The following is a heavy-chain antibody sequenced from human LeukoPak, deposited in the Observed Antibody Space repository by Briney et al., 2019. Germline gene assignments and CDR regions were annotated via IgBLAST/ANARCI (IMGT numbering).Heavy chain of an antibody. V-gene: IGHV4-39*07. J-gene: IGHJ4*02. D-gene: IGHD3-16*01. CDR1: GGSISSSSYY. CDR2: IYYSGST. CDR3: ARDLRGMVDY. Sequence: SSETLSLTCTVSGGSISSSSYYWGWIRQPPGKGLEWIGSIYYSGSTNYNPSLRSRVTISVDNSNNQFSLKLSSVTAADTAVYYCARDLRGMVDYWGQGTLVTVSS.